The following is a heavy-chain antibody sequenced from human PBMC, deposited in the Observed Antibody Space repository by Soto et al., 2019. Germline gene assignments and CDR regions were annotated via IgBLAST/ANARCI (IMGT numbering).Heavy chain of an antibody. V-gene: IGHV4-39*01. CDR1: GGSISSSSYY. J-gene: IGHJ5*02. CDR2: IYYSGST. D-gene: IGHD2-15*01. Sequence: QLQLQESGPGLVKPSETLSLTCTVSGGSISSSSYYWGWIRQPPGKGLEWIGRIYYSGSTYYNPXXKSRLTISVDXXKXQXXLKLSSVPAADTAVYYCARRGYCSGGSCYSGWFDPWGQGTLVTVSS. CDR3: ARRGYCSGGSCYSGWFDP.